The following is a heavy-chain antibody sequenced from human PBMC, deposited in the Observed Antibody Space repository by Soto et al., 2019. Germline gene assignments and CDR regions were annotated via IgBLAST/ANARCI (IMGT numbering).Heavy chain of an antibody. D-gene: IGHD3-16*01. CDR2: INSDGSST. V-gene: IGHV3-74*01. CDR3: ARDRAYEGEGGPLDY. Sequence: EVQLVESGGGLVQPGGSLRLSCAASGFTFSSYWMHWFRQAPGKGLVWVSRINSDGSSTSYADSVKGRFTISRDNAKNTLYLQMNSVRAEDTAVYYCARDRAYEGEGGPLDYWGQGTLVTVSS. J-gene: IGHJ4*02. CDR1: GFTFSSYW.